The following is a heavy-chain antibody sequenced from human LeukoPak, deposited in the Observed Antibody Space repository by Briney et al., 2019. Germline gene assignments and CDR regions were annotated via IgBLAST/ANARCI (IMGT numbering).Heavy chain of an antibody. Sequence: SETLSLTCTVPGGSISSSSYYWGWIRQPPGKGLEWIGSIYYSGSTYYNPSLKSRVTISVDTSKNQFSLKLSSVTAADTAVYYCARTLVWRLNPYYYYYYYMDVWGKGTTVTVSS. J-gene: IGHJ6*03. CDR3: ARTLVWRLNPYYYYYYYMDV. CDR1: GGSISSSSYY. V-gene: IGHV4-39*01. D-gene: IGHD3-3*01. CDR2: IYYSGST.